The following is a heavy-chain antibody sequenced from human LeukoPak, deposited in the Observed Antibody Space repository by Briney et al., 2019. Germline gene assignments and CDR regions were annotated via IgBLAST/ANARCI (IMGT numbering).Heavy chain of an antibody. V-gene: IGHV1-18*01. Sequence: GESLRISCKGSGYSFTSYGISWVRQAPGQGLEWMGWISAYNGNTNYAQKLQGRVTMTTDTSTSTAYMELRSLRSDDTAVYYCARDGNIVATIPGYSPSEGFDYWGQGTLVTVSS. CDR3: ARDGNIVATIPGYSPSEGFDY. D-gene: IGHD5-12*01. J-gene: IGHJ4*02. CDR2: ISAYNGNT. CDR1: GYSFTSYG.